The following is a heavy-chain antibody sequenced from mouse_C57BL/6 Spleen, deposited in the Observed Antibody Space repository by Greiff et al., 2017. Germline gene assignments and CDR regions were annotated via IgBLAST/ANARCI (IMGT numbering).Heavy chain of an antibody. V-gene: IGHV1-61*01. CDR3: ARPYGNYPYYFDY. CDR2: IYPSDSET. J-gene: IGHJ2*01. Sequence: QVQLQQPGAELVRPGSSVKLSCKASGYTFTSHWMDWVKQRPGQGLEWIGNIYPSDSETHYNQKFKDKATLTVDKSSSTAYMQLSSLTSEDSAVYYCARPYGNYPYYFDYWGQGTTLTVSS. CDR1: GYTFTSHW. D-gene: IGHD2-1*01.